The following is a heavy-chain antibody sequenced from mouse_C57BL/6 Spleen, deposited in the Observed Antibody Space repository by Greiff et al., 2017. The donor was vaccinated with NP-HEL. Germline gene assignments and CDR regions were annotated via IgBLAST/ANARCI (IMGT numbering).Heavy chain of an antibody. CDR1: GYSFTGYY. J-gene: IGHJ4*01. CDR2: INPSTGGT. Sequence: EVQLQQSGPELVKPGASVKISCKASGYSFTGYYMNWVKQSPEKSLEWIGEINPSTGGTTYNQKFKAKATLTVDKSSSTAYMQLKSLTSEDSAVYYCANYDYGGYAMDYWGQGTSVTVSS. CDR3: ANYDYGGYAMDY. V-gene: IGHV1-42*01. D-gene: IGHD2-4*01.